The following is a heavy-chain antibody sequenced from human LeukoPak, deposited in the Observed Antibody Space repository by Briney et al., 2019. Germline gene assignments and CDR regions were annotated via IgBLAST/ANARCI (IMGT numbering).Heavy chain of an antibody. Sequence: ASVKVSCKASGYTFTSYYMHWVRQAPGQGLEWMGIINPSGGSTSYAQKFQGRVTMTRDTSISTAYMELSRLRSDDTAVYYCARDRGITGTDDAFDIWGQGTMVTVSS. CDR2: INPSGGST. CDR3: ARDRGITGTDDAFDI. J-gene: IGHJ3*02. CDR1: GYTFTSYY. V-gene: IGHV1-46*01. D-gene: IGHD1-7*01.